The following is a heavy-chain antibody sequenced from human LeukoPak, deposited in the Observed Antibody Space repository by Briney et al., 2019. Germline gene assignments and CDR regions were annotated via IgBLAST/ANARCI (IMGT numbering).Heavy chain of an antibody. CDR2: INSDGSST. J-gene: IGHJ5*02. Sequence: AGGSLRLSCAASGFTFSSYWMHWVRQAPGKGLVWVSRINSDGSSTSYADSVKGRFTISRDNAKNTLYLQMNSLRAEDTAMYYCARVVYCTSTSCYGRWFDPWGQGTLVTVSS. V-gene: IGHV3-74*01. D-gene: IGHD2-2*01. CDR3: ARVVYCTSTSCYGRWFDP. CDR1: GFTFSSYW.